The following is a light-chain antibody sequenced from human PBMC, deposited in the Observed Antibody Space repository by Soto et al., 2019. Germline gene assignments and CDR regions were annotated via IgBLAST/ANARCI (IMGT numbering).Light chain of an antibody. CDR3: LQYGHSLWT. J-gene: IGKJ1*01. CDR2: GAS. CDR1: QSVRSSY. V-gene: IGKV3-20*01. Sequence: EIVLTQSPGTLSLSPGERATLSCRASQSVRSSYLAWYQQNAGQAPRLLIYGASSRATGIPDRFSGSGSGTDFTLTISRLEPEDFAVYYCLQYGHSLWTFGQGTKVDIK.